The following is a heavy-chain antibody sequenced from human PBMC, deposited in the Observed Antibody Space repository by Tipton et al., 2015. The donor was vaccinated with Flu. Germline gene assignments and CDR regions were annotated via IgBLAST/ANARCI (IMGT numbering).Heavy chain of an antibody. CDR3: ARGRDCSGGSCYYNWFDP. CDR1: GYTFTGYY. J-gene: IGHJ5*02. D-gene: IGHD2-15*01. V-gene: IGHV1-2*02. CDR2: INPNSGGP. Sequence: QSGPEVKKPGASVKVSCKASGYTFTGYYMHWVRQAPGQGLEWMGWINPNSGGPNYAQKFQGRVTMTRDTSISTAYMELRRLRSDDTAIYYCARGRDCSGGSCYYNWFDPWGQGTLVTVSS.